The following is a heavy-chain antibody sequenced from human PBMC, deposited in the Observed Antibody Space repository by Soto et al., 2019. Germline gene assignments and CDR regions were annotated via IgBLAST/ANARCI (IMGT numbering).Heavy chain of an antibody. J-gene: IGHJ5*02. CDR3: AREGYVSNWFDP. Sequence: PSETLSLTCSVSGGSMSRYYWSWIRKPAGKGLEWIGRIYSSGSANYNPSLKSRVSMSVETSNNQFSLMLTSVTAADTAIYFCAREGYVSNWFDPWGQGALVTVSS. CDR1: GGSMSRYY. CDR2: IYSSGSA. D-gene: IGHD3-16*01. V-gene: IGHV4-4*07.